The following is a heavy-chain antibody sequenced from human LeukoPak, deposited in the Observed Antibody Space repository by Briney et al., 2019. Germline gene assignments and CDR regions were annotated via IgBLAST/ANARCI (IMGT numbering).Heavy chain of an antibody. D-gene: IGHD2-15*01. CDR2: IYYSGST. CDR3: TRGSRYCSSGSCYGWFDP. Sequence: SETLSLTCTVSVGSLSSYYWSWIRQPPGKGLEWIGYIYYSGSTNYNPSLKSRVTISVDTSKNQFSLKLNSVTAADTAIYYCTRGSRYCSSGSCYGWFDPWGQGTLVTVSS. V-gene: IGHV4-59*01. CDR1: VGSLSSYY. J-gene: IGHJ5*02.